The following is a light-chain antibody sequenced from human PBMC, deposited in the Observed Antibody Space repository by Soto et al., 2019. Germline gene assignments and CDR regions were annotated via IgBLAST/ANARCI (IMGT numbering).Light chain of an antibody. CDR2: GAS. V-gene: IGKV3-15*01. CDR1: QSVSSD. CDR3: LQHYAWPWT. J-gene: IGKJ1*01. Sequence: EIVLTQSPGTLSLSPGERATLSCRASQSVSSDLAWYQQKPGQAPRLLIYGASTRATGIPARFSGSGSGTEFTLTISSLQSEDSGVYYCLQHYAWPWTFGQGTKVDIK.